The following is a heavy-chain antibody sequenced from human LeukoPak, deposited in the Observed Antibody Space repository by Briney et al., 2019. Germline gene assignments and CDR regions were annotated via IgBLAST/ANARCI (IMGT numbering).Heavy chain of an antibody. CDR1: GYTLTELS. J-gene: IGHJ6*02. CDR3: ATDGTRYYDFWSGYLGTSGMDV. Sequence: VASVKVSCKVSGYTLTELSMHWVRQAPGKGLEWMGGFDPEDGETIYAQKFQGRVTMTEDTSTDTVYMELSSLRSEDTAVYYCATDGTRYYDFWSGYLGTSGMDVWGQGTTVTVSS. CDR2: FDPEDGET. V-gene: IGHV1-24*01. D-gene: IGHD3-3*01.